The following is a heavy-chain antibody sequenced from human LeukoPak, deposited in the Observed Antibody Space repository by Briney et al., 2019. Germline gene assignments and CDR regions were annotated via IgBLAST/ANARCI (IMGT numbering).Heavy chain of an antibody. V-gene: IGHV4-59*08. CDR2: IYYSGST. D-gene: IGHD2-15*01. CDR3: ARGVVVAANREFDP. Sequence: SETLSLTCTVSGGSISSYYWSWIRQPPGKGLEWIGYIYYSGSTNYNPSLKSRVTISVETSKNQFSLKLRSVTAADTAVYYCARGVVVAANREFDPWGQGTLVTVSS. CDR1: GGSISSYY. J-gene: IGHJ5*02.